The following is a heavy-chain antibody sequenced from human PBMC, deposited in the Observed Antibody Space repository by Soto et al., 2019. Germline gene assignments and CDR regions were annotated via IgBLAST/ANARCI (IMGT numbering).Heavy chain of an antibody. Sequence: EVQLLESGGGLVQPGGSLRLSCAASGFTFSRHAMSWVRQAPGKGLEWVSAISGGGDSAYHADSVKGRFTISRDNSKNTLFLQMNSLRAEDTALYYCAKAGGSTWDYGMDVWGQGTTGTVSS. V-gene: IGHV3-23*01. CDR1: GFTFSRHA. CDR3: AKAGGSTWDYGMDV. CDR2: ISGGGDSA. D-gene: IGHD2-15*01. J-gene: IGHJ6*02.